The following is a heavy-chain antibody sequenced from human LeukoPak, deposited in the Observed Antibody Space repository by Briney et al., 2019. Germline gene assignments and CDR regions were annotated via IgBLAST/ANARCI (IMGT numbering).Heavy chain of an antibody. Sequence: SQTLSLTCGISGDSVFSNSSWNWIRQSPSRGLEWLGRTYYRSKWYNDYVVSVKSRININPDTSKNQFSLQLSSATPEDTAVYYCARGGQGDGYSADEAFDLWGQGTMVTVS. CDR1: GDSVFSNSS. CDR3: ARGGQGDGYSADEAFDL. D-gene: IGHD5-18*01. V-gene: IGHV6-1*01. J-gene: IGHJ3*01. CDR2: TYYRSKWYN.